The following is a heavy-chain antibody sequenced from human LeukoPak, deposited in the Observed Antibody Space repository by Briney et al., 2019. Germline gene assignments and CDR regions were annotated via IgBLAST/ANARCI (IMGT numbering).Heavy chain of an antibody. V-gene: IGHV4-31*03. CDR3: AREGGSYRPLDY. Sequence: SQTLSLTCTVSGGSISSGGYYWSWIRQHPGKGLEWIGYIYYGGSTYYNPSLKSRVTISVDTSKNQFSLKLSSVTAADTAVYYCAREGGSYRPLDYSGQGTLVTVSS. CDR1: GGSISSGGYY. J-gene: IGHJ4*02. D-gene: IGHD3-16*02. CDR2: IYYGGST.